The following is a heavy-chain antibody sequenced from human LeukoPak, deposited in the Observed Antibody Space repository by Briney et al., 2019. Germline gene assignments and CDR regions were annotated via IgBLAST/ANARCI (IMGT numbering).Heavy chain of an antibody. D-gene: IGHD3-22*01. CDR1: GGSISSGGYY. CDR3: ASYYDSSGNWFDP. V-gene: IGHV4-31*03. Sequence: SETLSLTCTVSGGSISSGGYYWSWIRQHPGKGLEWIGYIYYSGSTYYNPSLKSRVTISVDTSKNQFSLKLSSVTAADTAVYYCASYYDSSGNWFDPWGQGTLVTVSS. J-gene: IGHJ5*02. CDR2: IYYSGST.